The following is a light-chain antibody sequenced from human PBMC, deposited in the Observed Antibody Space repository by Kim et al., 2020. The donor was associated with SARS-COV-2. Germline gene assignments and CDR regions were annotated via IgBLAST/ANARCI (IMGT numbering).Light chain of an antibody. Sequence: SVGDRVTITGRASQSISSWLAWYQQKPGKAPKLLIYKASSLESGVPSRFSGSGSGTEFTLTISSLQPDDFATYYCQQYNSYSQGYSFGQGTKLEI. CDR3: QQYNSYSQGYS. CDR2: KAS. CDR1: QSISSW. V-gene: IGKV1-5*03. J-gene: IGKJ2*03.